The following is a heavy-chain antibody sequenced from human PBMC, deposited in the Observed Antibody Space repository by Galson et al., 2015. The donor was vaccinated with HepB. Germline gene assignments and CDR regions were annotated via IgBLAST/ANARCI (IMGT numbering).Heavy chain of an antibody. CDR3: VKEDILAGFSVGSFHV. V-gene: IGHV3-64D*06. J-gene: IGHJ3*01. D-gene: IGHD3-9*01. CDR2: ITNNGAGT. CDR1: GFNFNLYA. Sequence: SLRLSCAASGFNFNLYAMHWVRQAPGMGLEYIAGITNNGAGTNYADSVKGRFTISRDNSKKTLNLQMSSLRPEDTALYYCVKEDILAGFSVGSFHVWGQGTMVTVSS.